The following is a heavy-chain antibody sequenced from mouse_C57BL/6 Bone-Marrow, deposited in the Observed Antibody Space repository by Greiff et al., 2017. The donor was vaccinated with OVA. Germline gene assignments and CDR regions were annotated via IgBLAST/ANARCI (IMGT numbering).Heavy chain of an antibody. D-gene: IGHD2-1*01. J-gene: IGHJ3*01. CDR3: ARDGNYGFAY. V-gene: IGHV5-4*01. Sequence: EVKLMESGGGLVKPGGSLKLSCAASGFTFSSYAMSWVRQTPEKRLEWVATISDGGSYTYYPDNVKGRFTISRDNAKNNLYLQMSKLKSEDTAMYYCARDGNYGFAYWGQGTLVTVSA. CDR2: ISDGGSYT. CDR1: GFTFSSYA.